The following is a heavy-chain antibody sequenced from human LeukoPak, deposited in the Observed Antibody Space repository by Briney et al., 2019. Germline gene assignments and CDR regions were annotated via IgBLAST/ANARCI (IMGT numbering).Heavy chain of an antibody. CDR1: GFTFSSYS. CDR3: ASEVASYYYYYYMDV. CDR2: ISSSSTI. V-gene: IGHV3-48*01. Sequence: GGSLRLSCAASGFTFSSYSMNWVRQAPGKGLEWVSYISSSSTIYYADSVKGRFTISRDNAKNSLYLQMNSLRAEDTAVYYCASEVASYYYYYYMDVWGKGTTVTVSS. J-gene: IGHJ6*03.